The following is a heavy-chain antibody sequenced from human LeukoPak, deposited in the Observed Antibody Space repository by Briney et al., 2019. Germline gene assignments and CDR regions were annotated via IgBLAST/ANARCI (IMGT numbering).Heavy chain of an antibody. CDR1: GFTFSSYS. J-gene: IGHJ4*02. D-gene: IGHD3-9*01. CDR3: ARDPAYYDLSTGYPSGYFDY. Sequence: PGGSLRLSCAASGFTFSSYSMNWVRQAPGKGLELVSSISSSSTYIYYADSVKGRFTISRDNAKNSLYLQMNSLRAEDTAVYFCARDPAYYDLSTGYPSGYFDYWGQGTLVTVSS. CDR2: ISSSSTYI. V-gene: IGHV3-21*01.